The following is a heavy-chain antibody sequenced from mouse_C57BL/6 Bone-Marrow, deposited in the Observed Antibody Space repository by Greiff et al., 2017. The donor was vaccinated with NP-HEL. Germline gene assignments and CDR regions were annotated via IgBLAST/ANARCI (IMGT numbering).Heavy chain of an antibody. CDR2: IDPENGDT. D-gene: IGHD1-1*01. J-gene: IGHJ4*01. CDR1: GFNIKDDY. Sequence: EVKLMESGAELVRPGASVKLSCTASGFNIKDDYMHWVKQRPEQGLEWIGWIDPENGDTEYASKFQGKATITADTSSNTAYLQLSSLTSEDTAVYYCTTYYYGSSPSFYYAMDYWGQGTSVTVSP. V-gene: IGHV14-4*01. CDR3: TTYYYGSSPSFYYAMDY.